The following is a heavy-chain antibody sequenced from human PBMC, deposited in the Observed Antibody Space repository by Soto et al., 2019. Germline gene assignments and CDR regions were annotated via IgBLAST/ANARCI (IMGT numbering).Heavy chain of an antibody. Sequence: WGALRLSCAASGITFSSNGMHWVRQAPGKGLEWVAVISDDGTKKYYADTVKGRFTISRDNSKKTLYLQMNSLRVEDTAVYYCAKGATGTTYYYGMDVWGQGTTVTVSS. V-gene: IGHV3-30*18. D-gene: IGHD1-1*01. CDR3: AKGATGTTYYYGMDV. CDR1: GITFSSNG. J-gene: IGHJ6*02. CDR2: ISDDGTKK.